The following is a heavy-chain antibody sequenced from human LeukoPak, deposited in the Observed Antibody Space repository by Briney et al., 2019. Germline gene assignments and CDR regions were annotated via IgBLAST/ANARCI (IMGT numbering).Heavy chain of an antibody. J-gene: IGHJ6*04. CDR3: ARRYSGYNYYYYYGMDV. CDR1: GRSFSGYY. Sequence: PSETLSLTCPLYGRSFSGYYWSWIRQPPGKGQMCIGEIKHRGRTNYNPPLKGRVTISVDTSKNQFSLKLSSVTAADTAVYYCARRYSGYNYYYYYGMDVWGKGTTVTVSS. V-gene: IGHV4-34*01. D-gene: IGHD5-12*01. CDR2: IKHRGRT.